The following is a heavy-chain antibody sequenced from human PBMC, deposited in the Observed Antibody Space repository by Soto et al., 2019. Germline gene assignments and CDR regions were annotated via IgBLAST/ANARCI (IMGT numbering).Heavy chain of an antibody. Sequence: GSLRLSCAGSGFTLSDHEIDWVRQAPGKGLEWVGRSRDKPQGYSTAYAASVKGRFTTSRDESKNSAYLQMNSLKTEDTAVYYCVRATYFSDSSGYTRCLDYWGQGTLVTVSS. D-gene: IGHD3-22*01. V-gene: IGHV3-72*01. CDR1: GFTLSDHE. J-gene: IGHJ4*02. CDR3: VRATYFSDSSGYTRCLDY. CDR2: SRDKPQGYST.